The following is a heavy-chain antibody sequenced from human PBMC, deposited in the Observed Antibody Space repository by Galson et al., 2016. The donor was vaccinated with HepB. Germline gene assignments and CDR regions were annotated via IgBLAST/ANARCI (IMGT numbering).Heavy chain of an antibody. J-gene: IGHJ5*02. CDR3: ARSGIIRVNWFDP. Sequence: QSGAEVKKPGESLRISCKASGGTFSSFAISRVRQAPGQGLEWMGYISPYNGNTDYAQNFQGRITMTTDASTSTAYMEVRSLKSDDTAVYYCARSGIIRVNWFDPWGQGTLVIVSS. CDR2: ISPYNGNT. CDR1: GGTFSSFA. D-gene: IGHD3-10*01. V-gene: IGHV1-18*01.